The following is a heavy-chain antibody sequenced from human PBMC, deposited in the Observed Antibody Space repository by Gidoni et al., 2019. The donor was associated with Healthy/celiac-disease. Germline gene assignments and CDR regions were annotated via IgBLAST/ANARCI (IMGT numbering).Heavy chain of an antibody. Sequence: QITLKESGPTLVKPTQTLTLTGTFSGFSLSTIGVGVGWIRQPPGKALEWLALIYWDDDKRYSPSLKSRLTITKDTSKNQVVLTMTNMDPVDTATYYCAHNEPREYYDILTGYYMTYYFDYWGQGTLVTVSS. V-gene: IGHV2-5*02. D-gene: IGHD3-9*01. CDR1: GFSLSTIGVG. J-gene: IGHJ4*02. CDR3: AHNEPREYYDILTGYYMTYYFDY. CDR2: IYWDDDK.